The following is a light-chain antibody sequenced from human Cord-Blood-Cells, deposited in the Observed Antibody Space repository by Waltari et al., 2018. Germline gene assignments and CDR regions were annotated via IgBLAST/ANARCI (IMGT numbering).Light chain of an antibody. Sequence: QSVLTQPPSASGTPGQRVTISCSGSSPNIGSNTVNWYPQLPGTAPKRLIYSNNQRPSGVPDRFSGSKSGTSASLAISGLQSEDEADYYCAAWDDSLNGWVFGGGTKLTVL. J-gene: IGLJ3*02. CDR1: SPNIGSNT. CDR3: AAWDDSLNGWV. V-gene: IGLV1-44*01. CDR2: SNN.